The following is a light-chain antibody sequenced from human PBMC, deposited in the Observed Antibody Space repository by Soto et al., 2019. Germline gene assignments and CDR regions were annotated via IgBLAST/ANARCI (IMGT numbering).Light chain of an antibody. J-gene: IGKJ5*01. CDR1: QSVSSSY. CDR3: QQYGSSGT. V-gene: IGKV3-20*01. CDR2: GAS. Sequence: EIVLTQSPGTLSLSQGEIATLSFRASQSVSSSYLAWYQQKPGQAPRLLIYGASSRATGIPDRFSGSGSGTDFTLTISRLEPEDFAVYYCQQYGSSGTFGQGTRLEIK.